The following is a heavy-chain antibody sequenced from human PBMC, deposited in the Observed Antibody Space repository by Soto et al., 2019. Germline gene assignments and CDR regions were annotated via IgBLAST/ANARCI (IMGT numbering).Heavy chain of an antibody. D-gene: IGHD4-17*01. CDR3: ANDLRPDGVWDFDY. Sequence: EVQLLESGGGLVQPGGSLRLSCAASGFTFSSYTMNWVRQAPGKGLEWVSGINSGGRTYYADSVKGRFTFSRDDSKNTLYLQIISLRAEDTAVYYCANDLRPDGVWDFDYWGQGTLVTVSS. CDR2: INSGGRT. CDR1: GFTFSSYT. V-gene: IGHV3-23*01. J-gene: IGHJ4*02.